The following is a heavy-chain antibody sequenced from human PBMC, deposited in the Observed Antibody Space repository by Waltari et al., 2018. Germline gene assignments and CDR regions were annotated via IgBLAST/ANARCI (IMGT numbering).Heavy chain of an antibody. CDR2: IYYTGET. CDR3: ARENDHSSV. CDR1: GGSISSDY. V-gene: IGHV4-59*01. Sequence: QVQLQESGPGLVKPSETLSLKCTVSGGSISSDYWSWFRQPPGKGLGWIGFIYYTGETNYNPSLKSRVSISIYTSKSQFSLKLISVIAADTAVYYCARENDHSSVWSQGTLVTVSS. D-gene: IGHD6-19*01. J-gene: IGHJ4*02.